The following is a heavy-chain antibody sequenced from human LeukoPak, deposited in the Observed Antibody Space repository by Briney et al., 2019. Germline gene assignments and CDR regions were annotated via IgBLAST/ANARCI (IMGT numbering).Heavy chain of an antibody. CDR1: GGSISDYF. CDR3: ARRGYYMDV. V-gene: IGHV4-59*01. Sequence: SETLSLTCTVSGGSISDYFWSWIRQPPGKGLEWIGYVYNSGNTNYNPSLKSRVTISVDTSKNQFSLKLSSVTAADTAVYYCARRGYYMDVWVKGITVTVSS. CDR2: VYNSGNT. J-gene: IGHJ6*03.